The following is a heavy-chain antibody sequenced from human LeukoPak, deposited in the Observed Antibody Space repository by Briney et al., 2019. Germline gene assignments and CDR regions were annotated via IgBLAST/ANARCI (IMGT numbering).Heavy chain of an antibody. CDR1: GGSLSGYY. CDR3: ARETPLIAVAGTFDY. V-gene: IGHV4-34*01. CDR2: INHSGST. Sequence: PSETLSLTCAVSGGSLSGYYWSWLRQPPGKGLEWIGEINHSGSTNYNPSLKSRVTISVDTSKNQFSLKLSSVTAADTAVYYCARETPLIAVAGTFDYWGQGTLVTVSS. D-gene: IGHD6-19*01. J-gene: IGHJ4*02.